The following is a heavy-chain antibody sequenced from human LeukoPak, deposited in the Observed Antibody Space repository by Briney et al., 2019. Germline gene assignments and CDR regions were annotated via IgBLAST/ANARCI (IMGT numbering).Heavy chain of an antibody. J-gene: IGHJ4*02. CDR1: GGTFSSYG. CDR3: ARVEVGREPGLCDY. V-gene: IGHV1-18*01. D-gene: IGHD1-26*01. CDR2: ISAYNGNT. Sequence: ASVKVSCKASGGTFSSYGISWVRQAPGQGLEWMGWISAYNGNTNYAQKLQGRVTMTTDTSTSTAYMELRSLRSDDTAVYYCARVEVGREPGLCDYWGQGTLVTVSS.